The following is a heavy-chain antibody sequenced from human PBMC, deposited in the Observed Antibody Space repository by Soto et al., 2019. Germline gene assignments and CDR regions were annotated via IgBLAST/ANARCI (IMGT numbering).Heavy chain of an antibody. V-gene: IGHV4-39*01. CDR1: GDSISSIGYY. Sequence: SETLSLTCSVSGDSISSIGYYWAWIRQPPGKGLEWIGSVYSAGTTYYNPSLKSRVGISVDTSKNQFSLNLHSVSAADTAVYHCARGGYCTIVSCAFFWGQGALVTVSS. CDR2: VYSAGTT. J-gene: IGHJ4*02. D-gene: IGHD2-8*01. CDR3: ARGGYCTIVSCAFF.